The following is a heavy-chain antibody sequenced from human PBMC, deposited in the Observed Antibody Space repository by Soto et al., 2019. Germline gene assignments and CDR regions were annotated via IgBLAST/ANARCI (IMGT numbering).Heavy chain of an antibody. V-gene: IGHV3-33*08. J-gene: IGHJ6*02. CDR3: ARGEEQLSGGYYYYYGMDV. CDR1: GFTFSSYA. D-gene: IGHD6-6*01. CDR2: IWYDGSNK. Sequence: PGGSLRLSCVASGFTFSSYAMHWVRQAPGKGLEWVAVIWYDGSNKYYADSVKGRFTISRDNSKNTLYLQMNSLRAEDTAVYYCARGEEQLSGGYYYYYGMDVWGQGTTVTVSS.